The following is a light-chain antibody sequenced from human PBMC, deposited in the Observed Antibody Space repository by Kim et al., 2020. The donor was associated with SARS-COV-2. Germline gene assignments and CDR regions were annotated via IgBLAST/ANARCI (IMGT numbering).Light chain of an antibody. CDR2: YDS. Sequence: SYELTQPPSVSVAPGKTARITCGGNNIGSKSVHWYQQKPGQAPVLAIYYDSDRPSGIPERFSGSNSGNTATLTISRVEAGYEADYYCQVWDSSSDHPVFGGGTQLTVL. V-gene: IGLV3-21*04. CDR3: QVWDSSSDHPV. J-gene: IGLJ3*02. CDR1: NIGSKS.